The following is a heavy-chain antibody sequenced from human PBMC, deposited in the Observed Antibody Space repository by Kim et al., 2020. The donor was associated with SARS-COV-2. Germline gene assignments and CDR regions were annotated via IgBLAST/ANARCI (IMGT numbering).Heavy chain of an antibody. CDR2: IYHSGST. CDR3: ARAITMVRGVRREGAFDI. V-gene: IGHV4-4*02. D-gene: IGHD3-10*01. Sequence: SETLSLTCAVSGGSISSSNCWSWVRQPPGKGLEWIGEIYHSGSTNYNPSLKSRVTISVDKSKNQFSLKLSSVTAADTAVYYCARAITMVRGVRREGAFDIWGQGTMVTVSS. CDR1: GGSISSSNC. J-gene: IGHJ3*02.